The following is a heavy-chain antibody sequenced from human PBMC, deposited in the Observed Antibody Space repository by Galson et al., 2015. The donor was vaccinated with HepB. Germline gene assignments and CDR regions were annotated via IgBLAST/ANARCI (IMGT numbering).Heavy chain of an antibody. D-gene: IGHD3-16*01. CDR3: ARDRGGGYLGEYYFDY. V-gene: IGHV6-1*01. CDR1: GDSVSSGSAA. J-gene: IGHJ4*02. Sequence: CAISGDSVSSGSAAWNWIRQSPSRGLEWLGRTYYRSKWYNDYAISVRSRITINPDTSKNQFSLQLNSVTPEDTAVYYCARDRGGGYLGEYYFDYWGQGTLVTVSS. CDR2: TYYRSKWYN.